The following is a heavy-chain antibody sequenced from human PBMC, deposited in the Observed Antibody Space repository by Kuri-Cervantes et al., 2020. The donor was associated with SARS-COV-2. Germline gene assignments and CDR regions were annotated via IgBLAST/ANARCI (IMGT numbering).Heavy chain of an antibody. J-gene: IGHJ4*02. Sequence: GSLRLSCTVSGGSISGHYWSWIRQPPGKGLEWIGNIFYSGSTNYNPSLKSRVTMSVATSKNQFSLKLSSVTAADTAVYYCARVSYDILTGYYLSPTFDYWGQGTLVTVSS. V-gene: IGHV4-59*08. CDR1: GGSISGHY. CDR2: IFYSGST. D-gene: IGHD3-9*01. CDR3: ARVSYDILTGYYLSPTFDY.